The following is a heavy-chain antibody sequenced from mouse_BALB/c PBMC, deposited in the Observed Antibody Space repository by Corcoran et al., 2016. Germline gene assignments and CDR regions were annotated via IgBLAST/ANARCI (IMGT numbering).Heavy chain of an antibody. CDR1: GFNIKDTY. CDR2: IDPANGNT. J-gene: IGHJ2*01. CDR3: ARSWDVDY. D-gene: IGHD4-1*01. Sequence: EVQLQQSGAELVKPGASVKLSCTASGFNIKDTYMHWVKQRPEQGLEWIGRIDPANGNTRYDPKFQGKATITADTSSNTAYLQLSSLTSEDTAVYYCARSWDVDYWGQGTTLTVSS. V-gene: IGHV14-3*02.